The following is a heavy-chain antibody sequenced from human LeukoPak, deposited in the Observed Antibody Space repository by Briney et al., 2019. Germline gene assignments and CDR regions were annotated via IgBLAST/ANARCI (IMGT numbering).Heavy chain of an antibody. Sequence: PSETLSLTCTVSGGSISSYYWSWIRQPPGKGLEWIGYIYYSGSTKYNPSLKSRVTISVDTSKNQFSLKLSSVTAADTAVYYCARESSYYDSSGYQSQFAYWGQGTLVTVSS. CDR1: GGSISSYY. J-gene: IGHJ4*02. D-gene: IGHD3-22*01. CDR2: IYYSGST. V-gene: IGHV4-59*01. CDR3: ARESSYYDSSGYQSQFAY.